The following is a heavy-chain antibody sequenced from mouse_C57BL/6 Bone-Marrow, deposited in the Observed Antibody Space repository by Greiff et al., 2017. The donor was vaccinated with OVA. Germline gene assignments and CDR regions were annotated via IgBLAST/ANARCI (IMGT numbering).Heavy chain of an antibody. CDR1: GYTFTDYE. J-gene: IGHJ4*01. CDR3: TSPLITTVGSYYAMDY. V-gene: IGHV1-15*01. D-gene: IGHD1-1*01. CDR2: IDPETGGT. Sequence: QVQLQQSGAELVRPGASVTLSCKASGYTFTDYEMHWVKQTPVHGLEWIGAIDPETGGTAYNQKFKGKAILTADKSSSTAYMELRSLTSEDSAVYYCTSPLITTVGSYYAMDYWGQGTSVTVSS.